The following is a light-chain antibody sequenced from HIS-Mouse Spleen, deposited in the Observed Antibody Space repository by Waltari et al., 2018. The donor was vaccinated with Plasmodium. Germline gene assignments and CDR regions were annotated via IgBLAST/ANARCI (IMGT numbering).Light chain of an antibody. CDR1: SSDVGGYTY. Sequence: QSALTQPRSVSGSPGQSVTISCTGTSSDVGGYTYVSWYQQPPGKAPNLMIYDVSKRPSGFPDRFSGSKSGNTASLTISGLQAEDEADYYCCSYAGSYTWVFGGGTKLTVL. V-gene: IGLV2-11*01. J-gene: IGLJ2*01. CDR3: CSYAGSYTWV. CDR2: DVS.